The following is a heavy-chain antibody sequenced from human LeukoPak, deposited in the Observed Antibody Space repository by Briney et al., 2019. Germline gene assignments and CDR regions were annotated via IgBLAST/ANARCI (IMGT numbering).Heavy chain of an antibody. CDR3: ARDTIVATIPCYYYGMDV. CDR1: GFTFSSYG. J-gene: IGHJ6*04. D-gene: IGHD5-12*01. V-gene: IGHV3-33*01. CDR2: IWYDGSNK. Sequence: GGSLRLSCAASGFTFSSYGMHWVRQAPGKGLEWVAVIWYDGSNKYYADSVKGRFTISRDNSKNTLYLQMNSLRAEDTAVYYCARDTIVATIPCYYYGMDVWGKGTTVTVSS.